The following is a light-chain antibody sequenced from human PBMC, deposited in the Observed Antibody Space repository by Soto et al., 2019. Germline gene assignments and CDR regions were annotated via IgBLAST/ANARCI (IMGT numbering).Light chain of an antibody. V-gene: IGKV3-20*01. CDR3: LQYVSSPLT. CDR1: QSVGSF. Sequence: EIVLTQSPGTLSLSPGERATLSCRASQSVGSFLAWYEQKPGQAPRLLIYDASNRATGIPDRFSGSGSGTDFTLTISTVESENFAVYYCLQYVSSPLTFGGGTKVDIK. J-gene: IGKJ4*01. CDR2: DAS.